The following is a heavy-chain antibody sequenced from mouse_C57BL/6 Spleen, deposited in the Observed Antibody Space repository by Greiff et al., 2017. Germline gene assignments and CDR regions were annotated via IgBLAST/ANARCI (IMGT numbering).Heavy chain of an antibody. CDR2: IWSGGST. J-gene: IGHJ4*01. Sequence: QVQLKQSGPGLVQPSQSLSITCTVSGFSLTSYGVHWVRQSPGKGLEWLGVIWSGGSTDYNAAFISRLSISKDNSKSQVFFKMNSLQADDTTIYXCARNLDLYLHAKDQRGQGTSVTVSS. V-gene: IGHV2-2*01. D-gene: IGHD5-5*01. CDR1: GFSLTSYG. CDR3: ARNLDLYLHAKDQ.